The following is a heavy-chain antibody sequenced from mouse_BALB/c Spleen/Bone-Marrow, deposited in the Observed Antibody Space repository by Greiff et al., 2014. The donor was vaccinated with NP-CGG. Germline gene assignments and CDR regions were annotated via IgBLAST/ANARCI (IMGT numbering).Heavy chain of an antibody. CDR2: INPSNGRT. V-gene: IGHV1S81*02. D-gene: IGHD2-2*01. J-gene: IGHJ3*01. CDR1: GYTFTSYW. CDR3: ARYAMATYWFAY. Sequence: QVQLQQSGAELVKPGASVKLSCKASGYTFTSYWMHWVKQRPGQGLEWIGEINPSNGRTNYNEKFKSKATLTVDKSSSTAYMQLSSLTSEDSAVYYCARYAMATYWFAYWSQGTLVTVSA.